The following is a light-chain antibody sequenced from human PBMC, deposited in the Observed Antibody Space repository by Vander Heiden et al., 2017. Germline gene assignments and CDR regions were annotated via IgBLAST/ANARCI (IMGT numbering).Light chain of an antibody. CDR3: QQCESTPYT. J-gene: IGKJ2*01. CDR1: QSISSY. Sequence: DIQMTQSPSSLSASVGDRVTITCRASQSISSYLNWYQQKPWKAPKLLIYAASSLQSGVPSRFTASGSGTDFTLTISRLQPEDFATYYCQQCESTPYTFGQRTKLEIK. CDR2: AAS. V-gene: IGKV1-39*01.